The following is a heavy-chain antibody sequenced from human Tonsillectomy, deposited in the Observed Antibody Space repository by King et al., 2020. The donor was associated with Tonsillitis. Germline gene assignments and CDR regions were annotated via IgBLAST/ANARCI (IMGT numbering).Heavy chain of an antibody. Sequence: QLVQSGAEVKKPGESLKISCKGSGYSFSSYWIGWVRQMPGKGLEWMGIIYPGDSDTTYSPSFQGQVTISADKSISTAYLQWSSLKASDTAMYYCARGGDFWSGYYFYFDTWGQGTPVTVSS. CDR2: IYPGDSDT. CDR3: ARGGDFWSGYYFYFDT. V-gene: IGHV5-51*01. CDR1: GYSFSSYW. D-gene: IGHD3-3*01. J-gene: IGHJ5*02.